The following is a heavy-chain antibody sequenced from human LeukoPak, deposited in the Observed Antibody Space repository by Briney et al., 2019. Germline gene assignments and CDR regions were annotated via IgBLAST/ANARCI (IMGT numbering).Heavy chain of an antibody. CDR3: ARDAAVAGRPHRFGY. J-gene: IGHJ4*02. V-gene: IGHV3-21*01. D-gene: IGHD6-19*01. CDR2: LSSSSSYI. Sequence: GSLELSFAASGFPFSSYSLNRVRQAPGKGLEGVSSLSSSSSYIYYADSVKGRFTISRDNAKNSLYLQMNSLRAEDTAVYYCARDAAVAGRPHRFGYWGQGTLVTVSS. CDR1: GFPFSSYS.